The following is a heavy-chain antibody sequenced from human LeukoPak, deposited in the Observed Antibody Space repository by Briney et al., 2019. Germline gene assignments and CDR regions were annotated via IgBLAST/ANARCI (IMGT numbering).Heavy chain of an antibody. V-gene: IGHV3-48*02. CDR2: ITNGSSPI. D-gene: IGHD4-17*01. J-gene: IGHJ4*02. CDR1: GSTFRSYS. Sequence: GGSLRLSCAASGSTFRSYSMNWVRQAPGKGVEWVSYITNGSSPIYYPASVKGRFTISRDNAKNSLYLQMNSLRDEDTAVYYGARRAYGDDSFDYWGQGTLVTVSS. CDR3: ARRAYGDDSFDY.